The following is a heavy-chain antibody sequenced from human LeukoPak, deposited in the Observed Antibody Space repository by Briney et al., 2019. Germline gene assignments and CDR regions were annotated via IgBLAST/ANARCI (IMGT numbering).Heavy chain of an antibody. CDR3: ARGGLLYSSSPTDE. J-gene: IGHJ4*02. CDR2: MNPNSGNT. Sequence: ASVKVSCKASGYTFTSYDINWVRQATGQGLEWMGWMNPNSGNTGYAQKFQGRVTITRNTSISTAYMELSSLRSEDTAVYYCARGGLLYSSSPTDEWGQGTLVTVSS. CDR1: GYTFTSYD. V-gene: IGHV1-8*03. D-gene: IGHD6-6*01.